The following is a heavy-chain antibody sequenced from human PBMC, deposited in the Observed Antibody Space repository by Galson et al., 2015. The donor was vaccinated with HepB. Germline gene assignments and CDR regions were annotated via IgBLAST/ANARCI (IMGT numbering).Heavy chain of an antibody. V-gene: IGHV1-3*04. CDR3: ARSQGRGLDV. CDR2: INTDNGNT. Sequence: MHWVRQAPGQSLEWMGWINTDNGNTKYSQKFQGRITIFRDTSASTVYMELISLRSEDTAVYYCARSQGRGLDVWGQGTTVTVSS. J-gene: IGHJ6*02.